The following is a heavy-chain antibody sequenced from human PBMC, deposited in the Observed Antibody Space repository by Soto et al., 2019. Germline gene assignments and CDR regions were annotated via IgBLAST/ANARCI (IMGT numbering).Heavy chain of an antibody. Sequence: EEQLVESGGGLVQPRRSLRISCAASGFTFRRYAMNWVRQAPGKGLEWVSYISVGGGSIFYADSVKGRFTISRDDAQNSVYLQMNTLRDEDTALYYCVRDDHWAFDVWGQGTMVIVSS. J-gene: IGHJ3*01. CDR3: VRDDHWAFDV. V-gene: IGHV3-48*02. CDR2: ISVGGGSI. CDR1: GFTFRRYA.